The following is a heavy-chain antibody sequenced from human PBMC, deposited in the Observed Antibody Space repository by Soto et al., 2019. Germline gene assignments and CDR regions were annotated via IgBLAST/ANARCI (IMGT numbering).Heavy chain of an antibody. CDR3: ARVPRGWYGFDY. Sequence: EVQLVESGGGLVQTGGSLRLSCAASGFTFSSDWMHWVRQAPGKGLVWVSRMNSDGSRTTYADSVKGRFTISRDNAKNTLYLQMNSLRAEDTAVYYCARVPRGWYGFDYWGQGTLVTVSS. J-gene: IGHJ4*02. CDR1: GFTFSSDW. V-gene: IGHV3-74*01. CDR2: MNSDGSRT. D-gene: IGHD6-19*01.